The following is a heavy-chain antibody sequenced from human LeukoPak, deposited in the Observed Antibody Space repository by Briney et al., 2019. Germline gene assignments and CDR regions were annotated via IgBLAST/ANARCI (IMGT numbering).Heavy chain of an antibody. J-gene: IGHJ4*02. CDR2: INHSGST. V-gene: IGHV4-34*01. Sequence: SETLSLTCAVYGGSFSGYYWSWIRQPPGKGLEWIGEINHSGSTNYNPSLKSRVTISVDTSKNQFSLKLSSVTAADTAVYYCARGRSGYYGSGTLFDYWGQGTLVTVSS. CDR1: GGSFSGYY. CDR3: ARGRSGYYGSGTLFDY. D-gene: IGHD3-10*01.